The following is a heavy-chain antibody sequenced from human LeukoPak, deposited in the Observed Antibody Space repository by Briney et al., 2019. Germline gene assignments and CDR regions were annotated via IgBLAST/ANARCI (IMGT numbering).Heavy chain of an antibody. J-gene: IGHJ3*02. V-gene: IGHV3-30*03. D-gene: IGHD4-17*01. CDR1: GFTFSSYG. CDR2: ISYDGSNK. CDR3: ARIEVGDYEGTDAFDI. Sequence: GGSLRLSCAASGFTFSSYGMHWVRQAPGKGLEWVAVISYDGSNKYYADSVKGRFTISRDNSKNTLYLQMNSLRAEDTAVYYCARIEVGDYEGTDAFDIWGQGTMVTVS.